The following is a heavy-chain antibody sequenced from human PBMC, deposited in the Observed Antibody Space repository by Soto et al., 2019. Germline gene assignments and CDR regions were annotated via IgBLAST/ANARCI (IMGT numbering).Heavy chain of an antibody. D-gene: IGHD2-15*01. J-gene: IGHJ5*02. CDR3: AREVVAAYNWFDP. Sequence: QVQLQESGPGLVKPSQTLSLTCTVSGGSISSGDYYWGWIRQPPGKGLESIGYIYYSGSTYYNPSLKSRVTISVDTSKNQFSLKLSSVTAADTAVYYCAREVVAAYNWFDPWGQGTLVTVSS. CDR1: GGSISSGDYY. CDR2: IYYSGST. V-gene: IGHV4-30-4*01.